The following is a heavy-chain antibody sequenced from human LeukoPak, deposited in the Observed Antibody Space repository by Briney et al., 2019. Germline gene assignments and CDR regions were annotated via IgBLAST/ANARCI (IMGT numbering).Heavy chain of an antibody. CDR3: ARERIGYCSSTSCHRWFDP. V-gene: IGHV1-18*01. J-gene: IGHJ5*02. D-gene: IGHD2-2*01. Sequence: GASVKVSCKASGYTFTSYGISWVRQAPGQGLEWMGWISDYNGNTNYAQKLQGRVTMTTDTSTSTAYMELSSLRSEDTAVYYCARERIGYCSSTSCHRWFDPWGQGTLVTVSS. CDR1: GYTFTSYG. CDR2: ISDYNGNT.